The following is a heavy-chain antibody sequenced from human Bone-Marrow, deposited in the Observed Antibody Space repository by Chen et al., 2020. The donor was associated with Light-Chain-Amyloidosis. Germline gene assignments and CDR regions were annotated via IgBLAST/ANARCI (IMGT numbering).Heavy chain of an antibody. V-gene: IGHV1-2*02. J-gene: IGHJ6*02. Sequence: QVQLVQSGAEVKKPGASVKVPCKASGHTFTHYYMHWVRQAPGQGLEWMGWINPHSGGTNYAQKFQGRVTMTRDTSISTDYMELSRLRSDDTAVYYCARGQWLDRDYYYGMDVWGQGTTVTVSS. D-gene: IGHD6-19*01. CDR2: INPHSGGT. CDR1: GHTFTHYY. CDR3: ARGQWLDRDYYYGMDV.